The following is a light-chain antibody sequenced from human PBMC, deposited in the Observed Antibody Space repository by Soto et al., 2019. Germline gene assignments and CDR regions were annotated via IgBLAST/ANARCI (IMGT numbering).Light chain of an antibody. CDR1: SGDVGGYNY. Sequence: QSALTQPASVSGSLGQSITISCTGTSGDVGGYNYVSWYQQHPGKAPKFMIYEVSNRPSGVSNRFSGSKSGNTASLTISGLQAEDEVDYYCSSYTSSSTWVFGGGTKLTVL. CDR2: EVS. J-gene: IGLJ3*02. V-gene: IGLV2-14*01. CDR3: SSYTSSSTWV.